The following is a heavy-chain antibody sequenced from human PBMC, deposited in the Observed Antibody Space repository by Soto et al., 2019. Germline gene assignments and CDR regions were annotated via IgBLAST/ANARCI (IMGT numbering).Heavy chain of an antibody. CDR3: ARAFGSRNWFDP. Sequence: QVQLQESGPGLVKPSATLSLTCNVSGGFIDSFYWSWIRQPPGKGLEWIGYVDYLGSTKYNPSLESRLTISVDTSKNHFSLRLNSVTAADTATYYCARAFGSRNWFDPWGQGTLVTVSA. J-gene: IGHJ5*02. V-gene: IGHV4-59*01. D-gene: IGHD3-16*01. CDR2: VDYLGST. CDR1: GGFIDSFY.